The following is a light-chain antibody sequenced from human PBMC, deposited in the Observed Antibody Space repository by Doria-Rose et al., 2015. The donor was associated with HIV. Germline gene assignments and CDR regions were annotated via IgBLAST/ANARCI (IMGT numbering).Light chain of an antibody. CDR2: WAS. CDR1: QSLLYTSKHY. V-gene: IGKV4-1*01. CDR3: QQYYDTPS. Sequence: TQSPESLGMSLGERATLNCKSNQSLLYTSKHYLAWYQQKPGQPPKLLIYWASTRQSGVPARFSGSGSGTDFTLTISSLEAEDVAVYYCQQYYDTPSFGPGT. J-gene: IGKJ3*01.